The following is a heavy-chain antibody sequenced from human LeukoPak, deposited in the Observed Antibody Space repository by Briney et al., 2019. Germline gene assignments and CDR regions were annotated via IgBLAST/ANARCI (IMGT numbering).Heavy chain of an antibody. J-gene: IGHJ6*03. V-gene: IGHV1-18*01. Sequence: GASVKVSCKASGYTFTSYGISWVRQAPGQGLEWMGWISAYNGNTNYAQKLQGRVTMTTDTSTSTAYMELRSLRSDDTAVYYCARVAGQLVVPAAIWDYYYYMDVWGKGTTVTVSS. D-gene: IGHD2-2*01. CDR2: ISAYNGNT. CDR1: GYTFTSYG. CDR3: ARVAGQLVVPAAIWDYYYYMDV.